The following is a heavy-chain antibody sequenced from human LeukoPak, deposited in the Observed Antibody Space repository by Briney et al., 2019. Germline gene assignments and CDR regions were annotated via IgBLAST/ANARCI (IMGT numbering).Heavy chain of an antibody. J-gene: IGHJ4*02. V-gene: IGHV1-18*01. CDR3: ARYQLRPPKLCFDY. D-gene: IGHD2-2*01. CDR2: FSAYNGNT. Sequence: ASVKVSCKASVYTFTSYGISWVRQAPGQGFVWVGWFSAYNGNTNYAQKLQGRVTMTTDTSTSTAYMELRSLRSDDTAVYYCARYQLRPPKLCFDYWGQGTLVTVSS. CDR1: VYTFTSYG.